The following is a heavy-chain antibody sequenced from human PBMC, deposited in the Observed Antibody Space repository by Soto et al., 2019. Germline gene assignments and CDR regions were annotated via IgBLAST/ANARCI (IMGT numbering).Heavy chain of an antibody. D-gene: IGHD1-26*01. V-gene: IGHV3-30-3*01. CDR2: ISYDGSNK. CDR1: GFTFSSYA. Sequence: QVQLVESGGGVVQPGRSLRLSCAASGFTFSSYAMHWVRQAPGKGLEWVAVISYDGSNKYYADSVKGRFTISRDNSKNTLYLQMNSLRAEDTAVYYCASDPRELLVELDYWGQGTLVTVSS. J-gene: IGHJ4*02. CDR3: ASDPRELLVELDY.